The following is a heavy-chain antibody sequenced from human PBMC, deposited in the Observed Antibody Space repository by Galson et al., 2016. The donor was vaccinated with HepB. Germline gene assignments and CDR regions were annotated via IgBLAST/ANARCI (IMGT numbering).Heavy chain of an antibody. CDR2: INPNTGDT. CDR1: GYTFTGYY. V-gene: IGHV1-2*04. D-gene: IGHD6-13*01. J-gene: IGHJ6*02. CDR3: AREGGYSSSSGYFYYGMDV. Sequence: SVKVSCKASGYTFTGYYMHWVRQAPGQGLEWMGWINPNTGDTNYGQKFQGWVTMTRDTSMNTAYMELSRLKSDDTAVYYCAREGGYSSSSGYFYYGMDVWGQGTTVTVAS.